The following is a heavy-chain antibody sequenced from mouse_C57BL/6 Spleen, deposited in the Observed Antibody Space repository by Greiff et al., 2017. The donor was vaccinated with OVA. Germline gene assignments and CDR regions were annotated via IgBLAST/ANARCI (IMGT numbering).Heavy chain of an antibody. CDR3: ASELDSSGLGFAY. D-gene: IGHD3-2*02. Sequence: VQLQQPGAELVMPGASVKLSCKASGYTFTSYWMHWVKQRPGQGLEWIGEIDPSDSYTNYNQKFKGKSTLTVDKSSSTAYMQLSSLTSEDSAVYYCASELDSSGLGFAYWGQGTLLTVSA. J-gene: IGHJ3*01. V-gene: IGHV1-69*01. CDR2: IDPSDSYT. CDR1: GYTFTSYW.